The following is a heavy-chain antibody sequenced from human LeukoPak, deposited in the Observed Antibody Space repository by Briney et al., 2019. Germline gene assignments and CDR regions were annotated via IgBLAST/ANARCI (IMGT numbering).Heavy chain of an antibody. V-gene: IGHV3-11*05. J-gene: IGHJ4*02. CDR1: GFTFSDSY. D-gene: IGHD6-19*01. Sequence: PGGFLRLSCAASGFTFSDSYMIWIRQAPGKGLEWVSYISSSGTYTNYADSVKGRFTISRDNARNSLFLQMNSLRADDTGVYYCARVGSGWYFDYWGQGALVTVSS. CDR2: ISSSGTYT. CDR3: ARVGSGWYFDY.